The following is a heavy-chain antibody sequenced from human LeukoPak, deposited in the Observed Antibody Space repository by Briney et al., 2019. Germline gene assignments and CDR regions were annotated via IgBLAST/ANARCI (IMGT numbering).Heavy chain of an antibody. D-gene: IGHD2-8*01. Sequence: PGGSLRLSCAASGFTFSSYAMHWVRQAPGKGLEYVSAISSNGGSTYYANSVKGRFTISRDNSKNTLYLQMGSLRAEDMAVYYCARVYLERLTAGYFDHWGQGTWVTVSP. V-gene: IGHV3-64*01. CDR1: GFTFSSYA. CDR2: ISSNGGST. CDR3: ARVYLERLTAGYFDH. J-gene: IGHJ4*02.